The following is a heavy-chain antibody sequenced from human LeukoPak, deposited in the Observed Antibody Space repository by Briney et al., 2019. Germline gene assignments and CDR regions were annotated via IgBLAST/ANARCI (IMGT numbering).Heavy chain of an antibody. CDR3: ARATGYYDSSGTYYYYYMDV. CDR1: GYTFTGYY. J-gene: IGHJ6*03. CDR2: INPNSGGT. V-gene: IGHV1-2*02. Sequence: ASVKVSCKASGYTFTGYYMHWVRQAPGQGLEWMGWINPNSGGTNYAQKFQGRVTITADESTSTAYMELSSLRSEDTAVYYCARATGYYDSSGTYYYYYMDVWGKGTTVTISS. D-gene: IGHD3-22*01.